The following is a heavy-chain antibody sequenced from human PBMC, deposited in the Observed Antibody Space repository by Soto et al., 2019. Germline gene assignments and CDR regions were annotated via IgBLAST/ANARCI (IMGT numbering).Heavy chain of an antibody. J-gene: IGHJ6*02. V-gene: IGHV4-59*01. CDR2: IHYSGST. CDR1: GGSISSYY. CDR3: ARDGGSSPAGYYYYYYGMDV. Sequence: KASETLSLTCTVSGGSISSYYWSWIRQPPGKGLEWIGYIHYSGSTNYNPSLKSRVTISVDTSKNQFSLKLSSVTAADTAAYYCARDGGSSPAGYYYYYYGMDVWGQGTTVTVSS. D-gene: IGHD6-6*01.